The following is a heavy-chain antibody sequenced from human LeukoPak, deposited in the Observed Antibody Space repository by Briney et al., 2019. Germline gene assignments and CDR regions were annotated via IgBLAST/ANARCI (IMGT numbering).Heavy chain of an antibody. CDR2: IIPIFGTA. CDR1: GGTFSSYA. D-gene: IGHD6-19*01. V-gene: IGHV1-69*06. J-gene: IGHJ4*02. Sequence: SVKVSCKASGGTFSSYAISWVRQAPGQGLEWMGGIIPIFGTANYAQKFQGRVTITADKSTSTAYMELSSLRSEDTAVYYCARDSSGWYYFDYWGQGTLVTVSS. CDR3: ARDSSGWYYFDY.